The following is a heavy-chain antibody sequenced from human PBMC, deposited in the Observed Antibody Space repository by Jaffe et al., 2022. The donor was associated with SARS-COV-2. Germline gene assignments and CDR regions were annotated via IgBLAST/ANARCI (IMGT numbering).Heavy chain of an antibody. V-gene: IGHV6-1*01. J-gene: IGHJ4*02. Sequence: QVQLQQSGPGLVKPSQTLSVTCAISGDSVSSNSVAWNWIRQSPSRGLEWLGRTYYRSKWYNDYAVSVKGRMTINPDTSKNQYSLQLNSVTPEDTAVYYCARDGGYSGYDWDYWGQGTLVTVSS. D-gene: IGHD5-12*01. CDR1: GDSVSSNSVA. CDR2: TYYRSKWYN. CDR3: ARDGGYSGYDWDY.